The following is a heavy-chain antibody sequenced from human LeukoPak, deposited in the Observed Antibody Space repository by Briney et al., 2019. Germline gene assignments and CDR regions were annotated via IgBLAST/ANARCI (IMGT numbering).Heavy chain of an antibody. V-gene: IGHV4-59*01. J-gene: IGHJ4*02. CDR1: GGSISSYY. CDR3: ARAIKDTPNYFDY. Sequence: SETLSLTCTVSGGSISSYYWSWIRQPPGKGLEWIGYIYCSGSTNYNPSLKSRVTIPVETSKNQFSLKLSSVTAADTAVYYCARAIKDTPNYFDYWGQGTLVTVSS. CDR2: IYCSGST. D-gene: IGHD2-15*01.